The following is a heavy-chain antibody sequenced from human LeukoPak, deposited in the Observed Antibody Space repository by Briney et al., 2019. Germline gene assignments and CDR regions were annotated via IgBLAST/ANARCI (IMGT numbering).Heavy chain of an antibody. Sequence: GGSLRLSCAASGFTFSSYAMSWVREAPARGLEWVSSIRGNGYTFYADYLKGRFTLPSNDYRNTAYLQLNKLRVPDTAVYYCAKACWVSHADAVLWGQGTVVTVSS. CDR3: AKACWVSHADAVL. CDR1: GFTFSSYA. V-gene: IGHV3-23*01. J-gene: IGHJ4*02. CDR2: IRGNGYT. D-gene: IGHD3-10*02.